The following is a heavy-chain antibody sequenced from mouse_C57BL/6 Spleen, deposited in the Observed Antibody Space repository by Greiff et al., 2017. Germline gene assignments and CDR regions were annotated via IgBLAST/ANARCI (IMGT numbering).Heavy chain of an antibody. J-gene: IGHJ2*01. Sequence: QVQLQQSGAELVKPGASVKISCKASGYAFSGYWMNWVKQRPGKGLEWIGQIYPGDGDTNYNGKFKGKATLTADKSSSTAYMQLSSLDSEDSAFSLGARGGGNYSFDYWGQGTTLTVSS. CDR2: IYPGDGDT. V-gene: IGHV1-80*01. CDR3: ARGGGNYSFDY. CDR1: GYAFSGYW. D-gene: IGHD2-1*01.